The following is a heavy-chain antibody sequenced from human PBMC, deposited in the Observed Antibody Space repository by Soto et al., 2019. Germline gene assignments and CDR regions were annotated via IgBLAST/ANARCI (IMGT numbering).Heavy chain of an antibody. CDR3: ARDRAHRETIVATSTSKRFDP. CDR2: ISAYNGNT. D-gene: IGHD2-21*01. J-gene: IGHJ5*02. V-gene: IGHV1-18*01. CDR1: GYTFTSYG. Sequence: ASVKVSCKASGYTFTSYGIIWVRQAPGQGLEWMGWISAYNGNTNYAQKLQGRVTMTTDTSTSTAYMELRSLRSDDTAVYYCARDRAHRETIVATSTSKRFDPWGQGTLVTVSS.